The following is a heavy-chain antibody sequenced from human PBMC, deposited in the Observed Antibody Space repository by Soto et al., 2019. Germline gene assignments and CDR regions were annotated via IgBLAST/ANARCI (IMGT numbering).Heavy chain of an antibody. CDR2: ISAYNGNT. CDR1: GYTFTSYG. D-gene: IGHD3-3*01. CDR3: ARASYDFWSGYYDAFDI. V-gene: IGHV1-18*01. Sequence: QVQLVQSGAEVKKPGASVKVSCKASGYTFTSYGISWVRQAPGQGLEWTGWISAYNGNTNYAQKLQGRVTMTTDTSASTAYMELRSLRSDDTAVYYCARASYDFWSGYYDAFDIWGQGTMVTVSS. J-gene: IGHJ3*02.